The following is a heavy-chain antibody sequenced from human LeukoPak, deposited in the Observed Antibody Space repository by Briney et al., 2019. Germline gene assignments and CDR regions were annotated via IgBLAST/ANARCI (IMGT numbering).Heavy chain of an antibody. V-gene: IGHV3-21*01. D-gene: IGHD3-22*01. Sequence: GGSLRLSCAASGFTFSSYSLNWVRQAPGKGLECVASINSKSNHIYYADSVKGRFTISRDSAKNLVYLQMNSLRDEDTAMYYCARGLSGPMRNYWGQGTLVTVSS. CDR3: ARGLSGPMRNY. CDR1: GFTFSSYS. CDR2: INSKSNHI. J-gene: IGHJ4*02.